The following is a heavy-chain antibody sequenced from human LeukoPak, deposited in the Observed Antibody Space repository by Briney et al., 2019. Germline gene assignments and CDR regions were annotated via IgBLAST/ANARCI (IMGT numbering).Heavy chain of an antibody. J-gene: IGHJ4*02. CDR3: ARGMATTPWY. V-gene: IGHV4-4*02. D-gene: IGHD5-24*01. Sequence: SGTLSLTCAVSGGSGGSISSSNYWSWVRQPPGKGLEWIGEIYHSGSTNYNPSLKSRVTISVDKSKNQFSLKLNSVTAADTAVYYCARGMATTPWYWGQGTLVTVSS. CDR2: IYHSGST. CDR1: GGSGGSISSSNY.